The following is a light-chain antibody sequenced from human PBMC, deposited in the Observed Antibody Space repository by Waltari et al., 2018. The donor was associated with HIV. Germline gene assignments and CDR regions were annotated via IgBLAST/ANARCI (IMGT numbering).Light chain of an antibody. CDR3: QTWGTGIQDVV. CDR1: SGHSHYA. Sequence: QLVLTQSPSASDSLGASVKLTCTLSSGHSHYASAWYQQHPPKGPRFLINFNSDGSHNKGDGIPDAFSGSRCGSERYLAISSLQSEDEADYYCQTWGTGIQDVVFGGGTKLTVL. V-gene: IGLV4-69*01. J-gene: IGLJ2*01. CDR2: FNSDGSH.